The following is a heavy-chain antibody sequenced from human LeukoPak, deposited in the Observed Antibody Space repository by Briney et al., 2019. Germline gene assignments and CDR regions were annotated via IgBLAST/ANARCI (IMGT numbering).Heavy chain of an antibody. Sequence: SETLSLTCTVSGGSISSGDYYWSWIRQPPGKGLEWIGYIYYSGSTNYSPSLKSRVTMSVDTSKNQLSLNLRSVTAADTAMYYCARRVPSGYGDVFDYWGQGTLVTVSS. CDR3: ARRVPSGYGDVFDY. CDR1: GGSISSGDYY. D-gene: IGHD4-17*01. V-gene: IGHV4-61*08. J-gene: IGHJ4*02. CDR2: IYYSGST.